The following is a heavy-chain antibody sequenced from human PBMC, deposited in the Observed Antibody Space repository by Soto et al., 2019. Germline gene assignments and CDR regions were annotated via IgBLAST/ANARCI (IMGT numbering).Heavy chain of an antibody. Sequence: QLQLQESGSGLEKPSQTLSLTCDVSGGSISRSGYSWSWIRQPPGKGLEWIGYISQSGSTYYNPSINSLATISAERYENQFFMKLRSLTAADTAVYYCAIGDTAMGYFDRWGQGTLVTVST. CDR2: ISQSGST. CDR3: AIGDTAMGYFDR. V-gene: IGHV4-30-2*01. J-gene: IGHJ4*02. D-gene: IGHD5-18*01. CDR1: GGSISRSGYS.